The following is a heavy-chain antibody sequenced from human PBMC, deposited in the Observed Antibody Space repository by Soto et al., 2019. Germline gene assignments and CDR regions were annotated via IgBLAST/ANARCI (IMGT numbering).Heavy chain of an antibody. Sequence: SETLSLTCTVSGGSISSGDYYWSWIRQPPGKGLEWIGYIYYRGSTYYNPALKSRVTISVDTSKNQFSLKLSSVTAADTAVYYCARAAYLGYYGMGVWGQGTTVTVSS. CDR1: GGSISSGDYY. V-gene: IGHV4-30-4*01. CDR3: ARAAYLGYYGMGV. J-gene: IGHJ6*02. CDR2: IYYRGST. D-gene: IGHD3-16*01.